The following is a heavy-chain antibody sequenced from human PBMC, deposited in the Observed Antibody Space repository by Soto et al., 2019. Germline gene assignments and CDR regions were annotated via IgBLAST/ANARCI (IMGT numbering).Heavy chain of an antibody. J-gene: IGHJ6*02. V-gene: IGHV3-23*01. CDR3: AKGRSYYYYYGVDV. CDR1: GLTFRSCA. Sequence: GGSLRLSCAASGLTFRSCAMGWVRQAPGKGLEWVSDIIDSGASTYYADSVKGRFTISRDNSKSTLYLQMNSLRAEDTALYYCAKGRSYYYYYGVDVWGQGTTVTVSS. CDR2: IIDSGAST.